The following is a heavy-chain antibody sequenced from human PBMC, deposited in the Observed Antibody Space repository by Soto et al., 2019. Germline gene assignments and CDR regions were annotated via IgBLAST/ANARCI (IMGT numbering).Heavy chain of an antibody. D-gene: IGHD3-22*01. J-gene: IGHJ3*02. CDR3: ARHISSGYYYERNIDAFDI. Sequence: QVQLVQSGAEVKKPGSSVKVSCKASGGTFSSYTISWVRQAPGQGLEWMGRIIPILGIANYAQKFQGRVTITADKSTSTAYMELSSLRSEDTAVYYCARHISSGYYYERNIDAFDIWGQGTMVTVSS. V-gene: IGHV1-69*02. CDR1: GGTFSSYT. CDR2: IIPILGIA.